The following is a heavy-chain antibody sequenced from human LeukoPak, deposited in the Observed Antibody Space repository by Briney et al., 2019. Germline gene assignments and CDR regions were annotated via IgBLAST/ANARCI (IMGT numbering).Heavy chain of an antibody. CDR1: GFTFSSYS. CDR3: ASGGAMTTVTTVSYYYYYYYMGV. Sequence: PGGSLRLSCAASGFTFSSYSMNRVRQAPGKGLEWVSYISSSSSTIYYADSVKGRFTISRDNAKNSLYLQMNSLRAEDTAVYYCASGGAMTTVTTVSYYYYYYYMGVWGKGTTVTVSS. V-gene: IGHV3-48*01. CDR2: ISSSSSTI. J-gene: IGHJ6*03. D-gene: IGHD4-17*01.